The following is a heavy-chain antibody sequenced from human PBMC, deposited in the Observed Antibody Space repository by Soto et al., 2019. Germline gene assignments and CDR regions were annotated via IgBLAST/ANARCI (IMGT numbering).Heavy chain of an antibody. D-gene: IGHD4-17*01. J-gene: IGHJ4*02. CDR3: SRSSQSTVTTFAY. V-gene: IGHV4-31*11. CDR1: GGSISSGGYY. CDR2: IYYSGST. Sequence: PSETLSLTCDVYGGSISSGGYYWSWIRQHPGKGLEWIGYIYYSGSTYYNPSLKSRVTISVDTSKNQFSLKLSSVTAADTAVYYCSRSSQSTVTTFAYWGQGTLVTVSS.